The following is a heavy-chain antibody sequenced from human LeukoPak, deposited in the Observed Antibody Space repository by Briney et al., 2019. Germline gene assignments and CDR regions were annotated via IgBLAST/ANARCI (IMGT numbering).Heavy chain of an antibody. V-gene: IGHV4-59*01. CDR1: GGSISSDY. Sequence: TSETLSLTCTVSGGSISSDYWSWIRQPPGKGLEWIGYIYYSGSTNYNPSLKSRVTISIDTSKNQFSLKLSSVTAADTAVYYCARGLRVRGVFEQFDYWGQGTLATVSS. CDR2: IYYSGST. CDR3: ARGLRVRGVFEQFDY. D-gene: IGHD3-10*01. J-gene: IGHJ4*02.